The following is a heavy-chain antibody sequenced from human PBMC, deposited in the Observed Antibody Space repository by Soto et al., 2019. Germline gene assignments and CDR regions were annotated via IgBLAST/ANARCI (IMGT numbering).Heavy chain of an antibody. CDR3: ARSEPAGSGFDY. V-gene: IGHV4-61*01. D-gene: IGHD6-19*01. CDR2: IYYSGST. CDR1: GGSVSSGSYY. Sequence: SETLSLTCTVSGGSVSSGSYYWSWIRQPPGKGLEWIGYIYYSGSTNYNPSLKSRVTISVDTSKNQFSLKLSSVTAADTAVYYCARSEPAGSGFDYWGQGTLVTVSS. J-gene: IGHJ4*02.